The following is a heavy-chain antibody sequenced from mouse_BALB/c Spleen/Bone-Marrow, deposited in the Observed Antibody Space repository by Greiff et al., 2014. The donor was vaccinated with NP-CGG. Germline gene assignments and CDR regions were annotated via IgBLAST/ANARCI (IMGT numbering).Heavy chain of an antibody. Sequence: VKLQESGAELVRPGASVKLSCRASGYTFTSYWINWVKQRPGQGLEWIGNIYPSDSYTNYNQRFKDKATLTVDKSSSTAYMQLSSPTSEDSAVYYCTRYGNSHYYAMDYWGQGTPVTVSS. J-gene: IGHJ4*01. CDR2: IYPSDSYT. D-gene: IGHD1-1*01. CDR1: GYTFTSYW. CDR3: TRYGNSHYYAMDY. V-gene: IGHV1-69*02.